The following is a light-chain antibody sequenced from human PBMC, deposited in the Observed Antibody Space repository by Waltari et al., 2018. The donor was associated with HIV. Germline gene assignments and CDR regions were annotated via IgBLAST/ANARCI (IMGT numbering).Light chain of an antibody. V-gene: IGKV1-39*01. CDR1: HSIRTY. CDR3: QQSYSTPFT. CDR2: AAS. J-gene: IGKJ3*01. Sequence: DIQMTQSPSSLSASVGDRVTITCRASHSIRTYLSWYQQKPGKAPKLLIYAASSLQSGVPSRFSGRGSGTDFTLTISSLQPEDFATFYCQQSYSTPFTFGPGTKVDIK.